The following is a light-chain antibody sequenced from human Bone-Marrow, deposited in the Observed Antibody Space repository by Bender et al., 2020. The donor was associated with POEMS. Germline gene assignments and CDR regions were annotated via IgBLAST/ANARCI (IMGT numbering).Light chain of an antibody. J-gene: IGLJ2*01. CDR1: KLGEEY. CDR3: QSWSSNTAV. V-gene: IGLV3-1*01. Sequence: SYELTQPPSVSVSPGKTATITCSGEKLGEEYACWYQQKPGQSPVVVIYQDTKRPSGIPERFSGSTSGNTASLTISGTQTMDEADYYCQSWSSNTAVFGGGTKLTVL. CDR2: QDT.